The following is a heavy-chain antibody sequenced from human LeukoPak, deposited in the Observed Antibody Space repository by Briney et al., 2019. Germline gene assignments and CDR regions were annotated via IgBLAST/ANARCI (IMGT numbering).Heavy chain of an antibody. CDR1: GYTFTGYY. CDR2: INPNSGVT. D-gene: IGHD2-2*01. Sequence: ASVKVSCKASGYTFTGYYMHWVRQAPGQGLEWMGWINPNSGVTYYAQKFQGRVSMTRDTSISTAYMEVSRLRSDDSALYYCARLSTPNLYYFDYWGQGTLVTVSS. V-gene: IGHV1-2*02. CDR3: ARLSTPNLYYFDY. J-gene: IGHJ4*02.